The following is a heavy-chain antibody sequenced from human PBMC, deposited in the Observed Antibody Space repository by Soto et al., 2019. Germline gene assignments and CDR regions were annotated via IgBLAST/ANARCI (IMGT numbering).Heavy chain of an antibody. D-gene: IGHD1-7*01. J-gene: IGHJ3*02. CDR2: INPSGGST. CDR1: GYTFTSYY. CDR3: ARLITGTTALDAFDI. Sequence: ASVKVSCKASGYTFTSYYMHWVRQAPGQGLEWMGIINPSGGSTSYAQKFQGRVTMTRDTSTSTVYMELSSLRSEDTAVYYCARLITGTTALDAFDIWGQGTMVTVS. V-gene: IGHV1-46*01.